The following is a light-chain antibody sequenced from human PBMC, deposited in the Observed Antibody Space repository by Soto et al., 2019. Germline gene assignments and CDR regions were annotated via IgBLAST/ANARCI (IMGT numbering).Light chain of an antibody. CDR3: QQYSTYTPRT. J-gene: IGKJ5*01. CDR2: GAF. Sequence: EIVMTQSPGTLSVSPGEGATLSCRASQSVSSSYLAWYQQKPGQAPSLLIYGAFSRATGIPDRFSGSGSGTDFTLTISRLEPGDFATYYCQQYSTYTPRTFGQGTRLEIK. CDR1: QSVSSSY. V-gene: IGKV3-20*01.